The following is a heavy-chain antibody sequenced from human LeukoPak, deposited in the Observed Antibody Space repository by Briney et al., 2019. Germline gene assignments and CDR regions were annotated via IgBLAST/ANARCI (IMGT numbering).Heavy chain of an antibody. J-gene: IGHJ4*02. D-gene: IGHD4-17*01. CDR2: ISGDGTQT. CDR3: SRDRRAVTTGY. CDR1: GLIFTNQW. V-gene: IGHV3-74*03. Sequence: PGGSLRLFWAPSGLIFTNQWTHWVRQAPGKGLVWVSRISGDGTQTTDADSVKGRFTISRDNAKNTLYLQMNSLRAEDTALYYCSRDRRAVTTGYWGQGTQVTVSS.